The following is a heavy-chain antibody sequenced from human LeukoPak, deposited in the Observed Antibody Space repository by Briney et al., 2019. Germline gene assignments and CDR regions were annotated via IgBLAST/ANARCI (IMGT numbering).Heavy chain of an antibody. Sequence: SETLSLTCSVSDDSISSIYWSWIRQPAGKGLEWIGRIYSSGSTNYNPSLESRVTMSVDMSKNQFSLKLSSVTAADTAVYYCARDFTGGSFDYWGQGTLVTVSS. CDR2: IYSSGST. D-gene: IGHD2-8*02. CDR3: ARDFTGGSFDY. V-gene: IGHV4-4*07. CDR1: DDSISSIY. J-gene: IGHJ4*02.